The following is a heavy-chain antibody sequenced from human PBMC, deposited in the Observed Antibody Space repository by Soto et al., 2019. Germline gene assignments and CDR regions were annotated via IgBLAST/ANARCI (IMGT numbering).Heavy chain of an antibody. Sequence: SETLSLTCTVSNDSISTYYWTWIRQPPGKGLEWIGFIYYSGSTNYNPSLQSRVTISLDTSKNQFSLKLSSVTAADTAVYYCARTYDDSGPNSGGYGFDIWGPGTMVTVSS. CDR1: NDSISTYY. CDR3: ARTYDDSGPNSGGYGFDI. V-gene: IGHV4-59*01. J-gene: IGHJ3*02. D-gene: IGHD3-22*01. CDR2: IYYSGST.